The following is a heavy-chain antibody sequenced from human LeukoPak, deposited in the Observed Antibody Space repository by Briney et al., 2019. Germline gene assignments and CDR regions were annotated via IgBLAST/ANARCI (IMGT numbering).Heavy chain of an antibody. V-gene: IGHV4-31*03. CDR2: IYYSGST. J-gene: IGHJ5*02. CDR3: ARDPHYFGSGGGFDP. Sequence: PSETLSLTCTVSGGSISSGGYYWSWIRQHPGKGLEWIGYIYYSGSTYYNPSLKSRVTISVDTSKNQFSLKLSSVTAADTAVYYWARDPHYFGSGGGFDPWGQGTLVTVSS. CDR1: GGSISSGGYY. D-gene: IGHD3-10*01.